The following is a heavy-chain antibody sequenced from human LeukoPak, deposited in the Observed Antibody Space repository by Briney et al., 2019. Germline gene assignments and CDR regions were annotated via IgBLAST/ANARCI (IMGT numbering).Heavy chain of an antibody. CDR2: INSDGSIT. D-gene: IGHD6-13*01. Sequence: QPGGSLRLSCAASGFTFSSYWMHWVRQAPGKGLVWVSRINSDGSITSYADSVKGRFTISRDNSKNTVYLQMNSLRAEDTAVYYCAREPTYSSSWHTTCDYWGQGTLVTVSS. CDR3: AREPTYSSSWHTTCDY. V-gene: IGHV3-74*01. J-gene: IGHJ4*02. CDR1: GFTFSSYW.